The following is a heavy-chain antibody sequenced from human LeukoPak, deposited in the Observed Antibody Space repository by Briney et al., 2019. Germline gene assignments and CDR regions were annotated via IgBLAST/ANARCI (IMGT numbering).Heavy chain of an antibody. V-gene: IGHV1-8*01. D-gene: IGHD3-3*01. CDR3: ARAIDYDFWSGLFSFDY. J-gene: IGHJ4*02. Sequence: ASVKVSCKASGYTFTSYDINWVRQATGQGLEWMGWMNPNSGNTGYAQKFQGRVTMTRNTSISTAHMELSSLRSEDTAVYYCARAIDYDFWSGLFSFDYWGQGTLVTVSS. CDR2: MNPNSGNT. CDR1: GYTFTSYD.